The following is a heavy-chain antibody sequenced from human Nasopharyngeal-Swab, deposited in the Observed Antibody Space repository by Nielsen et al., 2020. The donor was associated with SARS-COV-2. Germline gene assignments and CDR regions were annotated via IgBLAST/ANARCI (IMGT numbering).Heavy chain of an antibody. V-gene: IGHV1-2*04. CDR3: ARDVGCSSTSCLAFRGHDAFDI. J-gene: IGHJ3*02. Sequence: SVQVPCKASGYTLSSYDINWVRQATGQGLEWMGWINPNSGGTNYAQKFQGWVTMTRDTSISTAYMELSRLRSDDTAVYYCARDVGCSSTSCLAFRGHDAFDIWGQGTMVTVSS. D-gene: IGHD2-2*01. CDR1: GYTLSSYD. CDR2: INPNSGGT.